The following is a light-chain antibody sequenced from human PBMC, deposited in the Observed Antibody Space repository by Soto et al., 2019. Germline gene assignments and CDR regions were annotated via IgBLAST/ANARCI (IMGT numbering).Light chain of an antibody. V-gene: IGKV3-11*01. J-gene: IGKJ5*01. CDR2: DAS. CDR1: QSVSSY. CDR3: QPYNNWPYS. Sequence: DIVLTRCSATLSWSPGERATRACRASQSVSSYLAWYQQKPGQAPRLLIYDASNRATRVPARFSGPGSQTAFTPALSGLQSEDSAVYFCQPYNNWPYSLGQGTRLEIK.